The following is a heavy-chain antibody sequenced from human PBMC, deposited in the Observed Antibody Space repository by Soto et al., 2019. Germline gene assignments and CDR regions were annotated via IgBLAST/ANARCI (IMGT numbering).Heavy chain of an antibody. CDR1: GGSIRSTNW. V-gene: IGHV4-4*02. J-gene: IGHJ5*02. D-gene: IGHD3-10*01. Sequence: QVKLQESGPGLVKPSGTLSLTCTVSGGSIRSTNWWSWVRQSPGKGLEWIGEILHSGSTNYNPSLKSRVTISVDKSKNQFSLRLSSVTAADTAVYYCASGFDSDGLYNGGHPWGQGTLVTVSS. CDR2: ILHSGST. CDR3: ASGFDSDGLYNGGHP.